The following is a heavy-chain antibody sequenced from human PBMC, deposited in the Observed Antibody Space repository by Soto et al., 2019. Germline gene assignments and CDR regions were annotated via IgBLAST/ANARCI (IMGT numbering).Heavy chain of an antibody. CDR1: GFTFSSYA. V-gene: IGHV3-30*14. CDR2: ISYDGSNK. CDR3: ARVFGYKMSRGAFDI. J-gene: IGHJ3*02. D-gene: IGHD1-1*01. Sequence: QVQLVESGGGVVQPGRSLRLSCAASGFTFSSYAMHWVRQAPGKGLEWVAVISYDGSNKYYADSVKGRLTISRDNSKNTLHLQINSLRAEDTAVYYCARVFGYKMSRGAFDIWGQGTMVTVSS.